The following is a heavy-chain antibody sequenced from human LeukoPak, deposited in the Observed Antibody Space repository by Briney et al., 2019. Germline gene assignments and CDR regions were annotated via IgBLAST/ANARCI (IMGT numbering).Heavy chain of an antibody. CDR3: TRVQAGRSGLMDV. Sequence: GGSLRLSCAAAGFSLSGYWMHWGRQAPGKGLVWVSRISPEGSGTTYADSVKGRFTISRDNSTNTLYLQMNSLRDEDAAVYHCTRVQAGRSGLMDVWGRGTTVTVSS. V-gene: IGHV3-74*01. CDR1: GFSLSGYW. D-gene: IGHD2-8*02. CDR2: ISPEGSGT. J-gene: IGHJ6*02.